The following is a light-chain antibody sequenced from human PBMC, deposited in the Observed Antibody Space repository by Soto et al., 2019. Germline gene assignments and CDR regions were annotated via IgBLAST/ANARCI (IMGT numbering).Light chain of an antibody. CDR3: QQYGGSPPIT. CDR2: GAS. CDR1: HSVSSSY. J-gene: IGKJ5*01. V-gene: IGKV3-20*01. Sequence: EIVLTQSPGTLSLSPGERATLSCRASHSVSSSYLAWYQQKPGQAPRLLIYGASSRATGLPDRFRGSGSGTDFTLSTSRLEPEDFAVYYCQQYGGSPPITFGQGTRLEIK.